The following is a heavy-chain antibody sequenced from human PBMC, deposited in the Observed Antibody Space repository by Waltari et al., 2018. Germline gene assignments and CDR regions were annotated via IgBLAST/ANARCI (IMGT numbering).Heavy chain of an antibody. CDR1: GDSMSGSDF. D-gene: IGHD2-15*01. V-gene: IGHV4-4*02. CDR3: ARDRGRGLYLDS. CDR2: VHRTGRT. Sequence: QLQLQQSGPGLVKPSESLSLTHVVSGDSMSGSDFWSCVRQSPRNGLEWIGQVHRTGRTNYNPSLAGRGTVSIDTSNKQCCLTVSSPAAADTAIYDCARDRGRGLYLDSWRQGTLVTVSP. J-gene: IGHJ4*02.